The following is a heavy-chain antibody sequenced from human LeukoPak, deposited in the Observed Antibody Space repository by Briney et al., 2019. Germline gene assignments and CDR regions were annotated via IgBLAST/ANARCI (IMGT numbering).Heavy chain of an antibody. CDR2: IVGDGSAT. J-gene: IGHJ6*04. D-gene: IGHD3-22*01. V-gene: IGHV3-74*01. CDR3: AGGGPITVSVVKGFDV. CDR1: GFTFTNYW. Sequence: GGSLRLSCEASGFTFTNYWMHWVGQAPGKELEWVSRIVGDGSATTYADSVKGRFTISRDNAKNTLYLQMSNLRAEDTAVYYCAGGGPITVSVVKGFDVWGKGTTVTVSS.